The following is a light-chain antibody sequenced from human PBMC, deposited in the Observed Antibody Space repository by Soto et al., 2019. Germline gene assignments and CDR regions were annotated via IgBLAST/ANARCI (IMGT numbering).Light chain of an antibody. V-gene: IGKV1-5*01. Sequence: DTQLTQSPGTLSASIGDRVSITCRASQPISDWLAWYQHKPGQAPKLLIFDASNLESGVPSRFSGTGSGTEFTLTITSLQPDDFATYYCQQYNTDPYIFGPGTTVEIK. CDR3: QQYNTDPYI. CDR1: QPISDW. CDR2: DAS. J-gene: IGKJ3*01.